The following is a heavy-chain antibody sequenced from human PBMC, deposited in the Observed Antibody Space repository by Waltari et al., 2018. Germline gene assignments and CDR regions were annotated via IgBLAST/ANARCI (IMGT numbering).Heavy chain of an antibody. CDR2: INTSGST. CDR3: ARGPPGYSSGWYGLDV. V-gene: IGHV4-34*01. D-gene: IGHD6-19*01. Sequence: QVQLQQWGAGLLKPSETLSLTCVVYGGSFSGYYWSWVRQPPGKGLEWIGEINTSGSTNYNPSLKSRITMSVDTSNQFSLKLSSVTAADTAVYYCARGPPGYSSGWYGLDVWGQGTTVTVSS. CDR1: GGSFSGYY. J-gene: IGHJ6*02.